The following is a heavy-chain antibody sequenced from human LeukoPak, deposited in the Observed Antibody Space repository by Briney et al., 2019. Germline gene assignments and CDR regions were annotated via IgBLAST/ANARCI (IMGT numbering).Heavy chain of an antibody. J-gene: IGHJ6*03. CDR1: GFTFSSHW. CDR3: ARVPGRGDGGYYYYYMDV. CDR2: INGGGGST. D-gene: IGHD1-14*01. V-gene: IGHV3-23*01. Sequence: PGGSLRLSCAASGFTFSSHWMSWVRQAPGKGLDWVSSINGGGGSTYYADSVKGRFTISRDNSKNTLYLQMNTLRAEDTAVYYCARVPGRGDGGYYYYYMDVWGKGTTVTVSS.